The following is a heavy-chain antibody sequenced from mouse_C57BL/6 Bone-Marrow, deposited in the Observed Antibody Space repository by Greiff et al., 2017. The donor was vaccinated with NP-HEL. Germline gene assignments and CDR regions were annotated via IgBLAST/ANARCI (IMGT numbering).Heavy chain of an antibody. D-gene: IGHD1-1*01. J-gene: IGHJ1*03. Sequence: QVQLQQPGAELVMPGASVKLSCKASGYTFTSYWMHWVKQRPGQGLEWIGEIDPSDSYTNYNQKFKGQSTLTVAKSSSTAYMQLSSLTSEDSAVYYCAREPSTVWYFEVGGTGTTVTVSS. CDR1: GYTFTSYW. V-gene: IGHV1-69*01. CDR2: IDPSDSYT. CDR3: AREPSTVWYFEV.